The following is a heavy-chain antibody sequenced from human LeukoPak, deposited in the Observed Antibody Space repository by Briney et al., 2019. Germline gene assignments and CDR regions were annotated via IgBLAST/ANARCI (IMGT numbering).Heavy chain of an antibody. J-gene: IGHJ4*02. D-gene: IGHD1-26*01. CDR2: MNPNSGNT. V-gene: IGHV1-8*01. CDR3: ARGSDEWELLSGSFDY. Sequence: ASVKVSCTAYGYTFTSYDINWVRQATGQGLELMGWMNPNSGNTGYAQKFQGRVTMTRNTSISTAYMELSSLRSEDTAVYYCARGSDEWELLSGSFDYWGQGTLVTVSS. CDR1: GYTFTSYD.